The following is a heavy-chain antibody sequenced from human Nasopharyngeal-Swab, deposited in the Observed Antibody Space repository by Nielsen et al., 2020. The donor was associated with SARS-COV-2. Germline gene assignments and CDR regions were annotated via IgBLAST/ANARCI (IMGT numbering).Heavy chain of an antibody. V-gene: IGHV3-23*03. CDR1: GSTFSGYA. CDR2: FYSGGSST. Sequence: GESLKISCAASGSTFSGYAMTWVRQAPGKGLEWVSTFYSGGSSTFYAEPVKGRFTISRDNAKNTLYLQMNRLRVEDTAEYYCALTRDYGTFNYWGQGTLVTVSS. CDR3: ALTRDYGTFNY. J-gene: IGHJ4*02. D-gene: IGHD4-17*01.